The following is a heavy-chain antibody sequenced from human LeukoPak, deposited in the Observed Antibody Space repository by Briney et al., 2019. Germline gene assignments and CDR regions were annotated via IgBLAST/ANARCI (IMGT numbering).Heavy chain of an antibody. V-gene: IGHV3-30*04. J-gene: IGHJ4*02. CDR1: VFTFTSYS. CDR2: ISYDGSNK. D-gene: IGHD2-2*01. CDR3: ARESPNCSSTSCLLGIDY. Sequence: GGSLRLSCAASVFTFTSYSMHWVRHAPSKGREWVVGISYDGSNKYYADSVKGRFTISRDNSKNTLYLQMNSLRAEDTAVYYCARESPNCSSTSCLLGIDYWGQGTLVTVSS.